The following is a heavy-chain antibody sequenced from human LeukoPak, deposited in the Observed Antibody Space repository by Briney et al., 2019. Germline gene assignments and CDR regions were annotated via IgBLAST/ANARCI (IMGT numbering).Heavy chain of an antibody. CDR2: INPNSGGT. J-gene: IGHJ4*02. CDR1: GYTFTGYY. Sequence: SVTVSCQASGYTFTGYYMHWVRKAPGQGLEWMGWINPNSGGTNYAQKFQGWVTMNKDTSISTAYMELSRLRSDDTAVYYCARGGVIRFGGVIVPFAYWGQGTLVTVSS. V-gene: IGHV1-2*04. D-gene: IGHD3-16*02. CDR3: ARGGVIRFGGVIVPFAY.